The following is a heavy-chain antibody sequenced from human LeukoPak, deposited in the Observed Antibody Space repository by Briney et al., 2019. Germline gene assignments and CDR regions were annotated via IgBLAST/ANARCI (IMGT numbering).Heavy chain of an antibody. V-gene: IGHV1-69*13. D-gene: IGHD3-10*01. CDR1: GGTFSSYA. CDR2: IIPIFGTA. J-gene: IGHJ5*02. Sequence: SVKVSCKASGGTFSSYAISWVRQAPGQGLEWMGGIIPIFGTANYAQKFQGRVTITADESTSTAYMELSSLRSEDTAVYYCARVFTPINGYGSGSYSFLGSLDPWGQGTLVTVSS. CDR3: ARVFTPINGYGSGSYSFLGSLDP.